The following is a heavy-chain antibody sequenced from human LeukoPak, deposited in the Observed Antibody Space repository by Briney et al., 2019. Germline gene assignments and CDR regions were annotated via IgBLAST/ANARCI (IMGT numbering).Heavy chain of an antibody. V-gene: IGHV3-30-3*01. D-gene: IGHD1-26*01. Sequence: GGSLRLSCAASGFTFSSYAMHWVRQAPGKGLEWVAVISYDGSNKYYADSVKGRLTISRDNSKNTLYLQMNSLRAEDTAVYYCARGVGANYFDYWGQGTLVTVSS. CDR3: ARGVGANYFDY. CDR1: GFTFSSYA. CDR2: ISYDGSNK. J-gene: IGHJ4*02.